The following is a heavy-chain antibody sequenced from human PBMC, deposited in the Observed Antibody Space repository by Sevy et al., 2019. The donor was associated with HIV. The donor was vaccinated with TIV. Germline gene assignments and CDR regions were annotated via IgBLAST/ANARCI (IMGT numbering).Heavy chain of an antibody. V-gene: IGHV3-53*01. CDR1: GFTVSSNY. CDR2: IYSGGST. Sequence: GGFLRLSCAASGFTVSSNYMSWVRQAPGKGLEWVSVIYSGGSTYYADSVKGRFTISRDNSKNTLYLQMNSLRAEDTGVYYCARELTRLYGMDVWGQGTTVTVSS. D-gene: IGHD3-16*01. CDR3: ARELTRLYGMDV. J-gene: IGHJ6*02.